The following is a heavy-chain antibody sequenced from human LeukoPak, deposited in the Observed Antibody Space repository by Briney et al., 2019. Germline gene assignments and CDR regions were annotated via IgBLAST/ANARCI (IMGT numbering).Heavy chain of an antibody. CDR1: RVTFTNST. CDR3: ARGSYFDVLSGFYYSHMDV. J-gene: IGHJ6*03. CDR2: VIPLFGTS. D-gene: IGHD3-3*01. V-gene: IGHV1-69*08. Sequence: SVKVSCKTSRVTFTNSTFNWVRQAPAPGLEWMGRVIPLFGTSNYAPKFRGRVSITADTSTSTAYLEMSSLTSDDTALYYCARGSYFDVLSGFYYSHMDVWGEGTTVTVS.